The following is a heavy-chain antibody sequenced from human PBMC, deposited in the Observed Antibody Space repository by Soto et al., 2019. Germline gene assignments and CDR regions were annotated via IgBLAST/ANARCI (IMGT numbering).Heavy chain of an antibody. J-gene: IGHJ5*01. CDR3: ARSSGSYSKWFDS. D-gene: IGHD3-10*01. CDR1: GYTFTAYY. CDR2: TSPRTGGA. Sequence: ASVKVSCKTSGYTFTAYYMHWLRQAPGHGLEWLGWTSPRTGGAKYLHKFQGRVSMTRNTSITTAYMELTGLSTDDTAVYYCARSSGSYSKWFDSWGQGTLVTVSS. V-gene: IGHV1-2*02.